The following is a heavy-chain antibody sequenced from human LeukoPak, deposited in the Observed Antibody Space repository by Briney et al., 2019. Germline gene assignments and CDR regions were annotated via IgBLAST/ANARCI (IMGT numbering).Heavy chain of an antibody. D-gene: IGHD2-21*01. CDR3: AKSDCGGDGCKLLNY. J-gene: IGHJ4*02. CDR1: GFTFSSYA. V-gene: IGHV3-30-3*02. CDR2: ISYDGSNK. Sequence: GGSLRLSCAASGFTFSSYAMHWVRQAPGKGLEWVAVISYDGSNKYYADSVKGRFTISRDNSKSTLSLQMNSLRADDTAVYYCAKSDCGGDGCKLLNYWGQGTLVTVSS.